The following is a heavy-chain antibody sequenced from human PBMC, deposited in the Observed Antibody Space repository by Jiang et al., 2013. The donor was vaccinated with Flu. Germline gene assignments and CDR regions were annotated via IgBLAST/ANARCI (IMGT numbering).Heavy chain of an antibody. CDR1: FHPESFTG. CDR2: IKQDGSDT. V-gene: IGHV3-7*01. Sequence: QLVESGGGLVQPGGVPETLLCSLWFHPESFTGMTWVRQAPGKGLEWVANIKQDGSDTNYLDSVKGRFTVSRDNAMKLIYLQMNSLRVEDTAIYYCVRDWDDDGLNFFDYWGQGTLVTVSS. D-gene: IGHD1-1*01. J-gene: IGHJ4*02. CDR3: VRDWDDDGLNFFDY.